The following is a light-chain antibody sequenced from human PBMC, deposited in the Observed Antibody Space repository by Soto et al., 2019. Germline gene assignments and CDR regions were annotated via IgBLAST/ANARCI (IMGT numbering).Light chain of an antibody. V-gene: IGKV3-20*01. Sequence: EIVWPKYKDTLSLSPGERATLSCRASPSVTNFLAWYQQKPGQAPRLLIYGASNRATGIPDRFSGSGSGTDFTLTISRLEPEDFAVYYCQQYGSSGTFGQGANVDIK. CDR1: PSVTNF. CDR2: GAS. J-gene: IGKJ1*01. CDR3: QQYGSSGT.